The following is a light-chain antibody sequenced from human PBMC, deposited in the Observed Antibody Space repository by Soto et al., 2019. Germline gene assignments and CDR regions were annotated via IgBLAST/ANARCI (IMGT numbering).Light chain of an antibody. Sequence: EIVLTQSPGTLSLSPGERATFSCRASQSVSSSYLAWYQHKPGQAPRLLIYGASSRATGIPDRFSGSGSGTDFTLTISRLEPEDSAVYYCQQYGSSPRTFGQGTKVEIK. CDR2: GAS. CDR3: QQYGSSPRT. J-gene: IGKJ1*01. CDR1: QSVSSSY. V-gene: IGKV3-20*01.